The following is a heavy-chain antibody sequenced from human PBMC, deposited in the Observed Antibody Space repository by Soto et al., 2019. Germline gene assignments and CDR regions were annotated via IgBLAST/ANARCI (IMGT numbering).Heavy chain of an antibody. CDR3: ARSHYCSGGSCYFLGPYGMDV. V-gene: IGHV4-31*11. J-gene: IGHJ6*02. D-gene: IGHD2-15*01. CDR1: GGSISSGGYY. CDR2: IYYSGST. Sequence: SETLSLTCAVSGGSISSGGYYWSWIRQHPGKGLEWIGYIYYSGSTYYNPSLKSRVTISVDTSKNQFSLKLRSVTAADTAVYYFARSHYCSGGSCYFLGPYGMDVWGQGTTVTVSS.